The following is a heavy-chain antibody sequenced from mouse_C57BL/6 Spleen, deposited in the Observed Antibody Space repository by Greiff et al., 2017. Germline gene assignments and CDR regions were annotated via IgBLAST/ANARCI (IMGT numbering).Heavy chain of an antibody. CDR1: GYSFTSYY. V-gene: IGHV1-66*01. Sequence: QVQLQQSGPELVKPGASVKISCKASGYSFTSYYIHWVKQRPGQGLEWIGWIYPGSGNTKYNEKFKGKATLTADTSSSTAYMQLSSLTSEDSAVDYCARLDEGYYFRYWGQGTTLTVSS. CDR3: ARLDEGYYFRY. CDR2: IYPGSGNT. J-gene: IGHJ2*01.